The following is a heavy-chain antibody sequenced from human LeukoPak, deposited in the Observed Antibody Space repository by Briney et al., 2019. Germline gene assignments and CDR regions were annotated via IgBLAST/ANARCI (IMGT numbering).Heavy chain of an antibody. V-gene: IGHV3-15*01. CDR2: IKSKTDGGTT. J-gene: IGHJ3*02. Sequence: GGSLRLSCAASGFTFSNAWMSWVRQAPGKGLEWVGRIKSKTDGGTTDYAAPVKGRFTISRDDSKNTLYLQMNSLKTEDTAVYYCLGYCSGGSCPNAFDIWGQRTMVTVSS. D-gene: IGHD2-15*01. CDR1: GFTFSNAW. CDR3: LGYCSGGSCPNAFDI.